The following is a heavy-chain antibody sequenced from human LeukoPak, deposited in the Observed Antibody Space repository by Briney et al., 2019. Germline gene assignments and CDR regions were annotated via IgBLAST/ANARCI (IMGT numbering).Heavy chain of an antibody. CDR1: GFTFSSYG. CDR3: AEDWGPSGSYYNGNY. J-gene: IGHJ4*02. CDR2: IRYDGSNK. Sequence: GGSLRLSCAASGFTFSSYGMHWVRQAPGKGLEWVAFIRYDGSNKYYADSVKGRFTISRDNSKNTLYLQMNSLRAEDTAVYYCAEDWGPSGSYYNGNYWGQGTLVTVSS. V-gene: IGHV3-30*02. D-gene: IGHD3-10*01.